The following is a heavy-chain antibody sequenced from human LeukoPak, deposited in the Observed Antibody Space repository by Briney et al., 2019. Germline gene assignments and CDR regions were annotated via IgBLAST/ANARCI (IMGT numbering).Heavy chain of an antibody. V-gene: IGHV6-1*01. CDR1: GDSVSSNSAA. D-gene: IGHD6-19*01. Sequence: SQTLSLTCAISGDSVSSNSAAWNWIRQSPSRGLEWLGRTYYRSKWYDDSAVSVRSRITISPDTSKNQFSLQLSSVTPEDTAVYYCARVDQWPPSGWFDPWGQGIQVTVS. CDR3: ARVDQWPPSGWFDP. J-gene: IGHJ5*02. CDR2: TYYRSKWYD.